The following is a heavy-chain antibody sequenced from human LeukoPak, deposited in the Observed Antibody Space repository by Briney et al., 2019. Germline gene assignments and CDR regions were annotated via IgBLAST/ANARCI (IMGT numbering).Heavy chain of an antibody. D-gene: IGHD2-15*01. CDR2: INHSGST. CDR1: GGSFSGYY. CDR3: ARQVVAPLDMDV. Sequence: SETLSLTCAVYGGSFSGYYWSWIRQPPGKGLEWIGEINHSGSTNYNPSLKSRVTISVDTSKNQFSLKLSSVTAADTAVYYCARQVVAPLDMDVWGQGTTVTVSS. J-gene: IGHJ6*02. V-gene: IGHV4-34*01.